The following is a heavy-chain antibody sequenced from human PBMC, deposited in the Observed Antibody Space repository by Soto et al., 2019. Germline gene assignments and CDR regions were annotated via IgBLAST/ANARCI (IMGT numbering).Heavy chain of an antibody. CDR2: MSYDRVNK. Sequence: VGSLRLSCSWSVFTFSSYSMHCFRHSPGKWLEWVAVMSYDRVNKFYGDTVKGRFTVSRDNSKGTMYLQMNNLRFEDTATYYCARDGRPAVTGRWFDPWGQGTVVTVSS. D-gene: IGHD2-15*01. CDR3: ARDGRPAVTGRWFDP. V-gene: IGHV3-30-3*01. CDR1: VFTFSSYS. J-gene: IGHJ5*02.